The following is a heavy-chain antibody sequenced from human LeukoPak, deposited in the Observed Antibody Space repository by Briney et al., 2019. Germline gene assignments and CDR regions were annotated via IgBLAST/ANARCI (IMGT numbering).Heavy chain of an antibody. D-gene: IGHD2-15*01. V-gene: IGHV4-39*07. CDR3: ARTGYCSGGSCYHYYYYYMDV. J-gene: IGHJ6*03. CDR1: GGSITTSGQT. CDR2: VHYTGSS. Sequence: SETLSLTCAVSGGSITTSGQTWAWIRQPPGKGLEWIATVHYTGSSFYNPSLKSRITISVDTSKNQFSLKLSSVTAADTAVYYCARTGYCSGGSCYHYYYYYMDVWGKGTTVTISS.